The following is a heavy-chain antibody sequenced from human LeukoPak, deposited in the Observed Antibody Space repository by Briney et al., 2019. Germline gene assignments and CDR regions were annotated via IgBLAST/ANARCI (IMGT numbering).Heavy chain of an antibody. J-gene: IGHJ4*02. V-gene: IGHV3-23*01. Sequence: PGGSLRLSCAASGFTFSKNAMSWVRQAPGKGLEWVSSLSGSGADTYYADSVKGRFTISRDNAKNTAYPQMNSLRAEDTAVYYCAKDPYGTRYFDYWGQGTLVTAS. CDR3: AKDPYGTRYFDY. CDR2: LSGSGADT. D-gene: IGHD2-2*01. CDR1: GFTFSKNA.